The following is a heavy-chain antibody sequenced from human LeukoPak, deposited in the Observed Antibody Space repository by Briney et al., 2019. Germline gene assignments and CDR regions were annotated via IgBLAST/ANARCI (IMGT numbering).Heavy chain of an antibody. CDR3: ARDRDGYYGGDY. CDR2: ISGSGGST. CDR1: GFTFSSYA. V-gene: IGHV3-23*01. J-gene: IGHJ4*02. Sequence: GGSLRLSCAASGFTFSSYAMSWVRQAPGKGLEWVSAISGSGGSTSYAQKFQGRVTLTTDTSTSTAYMELRSLRSDDTAVYYCARDRDGYYGGDYWGQGTLVTVSS. D-gene: IGHD5-24*01.